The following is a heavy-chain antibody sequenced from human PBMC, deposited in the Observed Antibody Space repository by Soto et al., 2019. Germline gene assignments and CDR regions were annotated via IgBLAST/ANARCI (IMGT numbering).Heavy chain of an antibody. V-gene: IGHV3-9*01. Sequence: GGSLRLSCAASGFTFDDYAMHWVRQAPGKGLEWVSGISWNSGSIGYADSVKGRFTISRDNAKNSLYLQMNSLRAEDTALYYCAKEAYYYGSGSYYRAGPYYYGMDVWGQGTTVTVSS. J-gene: IGHJ6*02. D-gene: IGHD3-10*01. CDR1: GFTFDDYA. CDR2: ISWNSGSI. CDR3: AKEAYYYGSGSYYRAGPYYYGMDV.